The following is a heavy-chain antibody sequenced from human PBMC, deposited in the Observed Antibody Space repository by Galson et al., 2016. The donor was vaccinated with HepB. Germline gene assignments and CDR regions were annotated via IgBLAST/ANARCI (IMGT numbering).Heavy chain of an antibody. CDR1: GASVTDYY. Sequence: SETLSLTCAVSGASVTDYYWSWIRQPAGKGLEWVGRFYISGTTNYNSSLRSRVAMSVDTSANLFSLKLLSVTAADTAIYYCARVSPARDVWSREFYDHWGQGALVTVSS. J-gene: IGHJ5*02. D-gene: IGHD3-10*01. CDR2: FYISGTT. V-gene: IGHV4-4*07. CDR3: ARVSPARDVWSREFYDH.